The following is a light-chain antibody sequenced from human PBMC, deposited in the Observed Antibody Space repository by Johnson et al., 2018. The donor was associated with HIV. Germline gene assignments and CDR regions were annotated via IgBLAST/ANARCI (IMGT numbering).Light chain of an antibody. CDR3: GTWYSSLGAHYG. V-gene: IGLV1-51*02. Sequence: QSVLTQPPSVSAAPGQKVTISCSGSSSNIGNNYVSWYQQLPGTAPKLLIYEKNKRPSGIPDRFSASKSGTSATLAITGLQTGDEADYYCGTWYSSLGAHYGFGSGTEVTVL. CDR2: EKN. J-gene: IGLJ1*01. CDR1: SSNIGNNY.